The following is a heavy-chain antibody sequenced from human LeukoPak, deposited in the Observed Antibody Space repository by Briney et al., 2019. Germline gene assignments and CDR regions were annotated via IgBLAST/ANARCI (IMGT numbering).Heavy chain of an antibody. Sequence: ASVTVSCKATGGTFSSYAISWVRQAPGQGLEWMGGIIPIFGTANYAQKFQGRVTITADESTSTAYMELSSLRSEDTAVYYCARDRRGSYSPEDYWGQGTLVTVSS. D-gene: IGHD1-26*01. CDR2: IIPIFGTA. J-gene: IGHJ4*02. CDR3: ARDRRGSYSPEDY. V-gene: IGHV1-69*13. CDR1: GGTFSSYA.